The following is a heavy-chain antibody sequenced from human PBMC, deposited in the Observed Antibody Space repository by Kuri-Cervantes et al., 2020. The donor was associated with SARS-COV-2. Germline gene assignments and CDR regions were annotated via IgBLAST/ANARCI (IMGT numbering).Heavy chain of an antibody. CDR2: IKSKTDGGTT. J-gene: IGHJ3*02. CDR1: GFTFSNAW. Sequence: GGSLRLSCVASGFTFSNAWMSWVRQAPGKGLEWVGRIKSKTDGGTTDYAAPVKGRFTISRDDPKNTLYLQMNSLKTEDTAVYYCTTSITMIVVVTSTDAFDIWGQGTMVTVSS. D-gene: IGHD3-22*01. CDR3: TTSITMIVVVTSTDAFDI. V-gene: IGHV3-15*01.